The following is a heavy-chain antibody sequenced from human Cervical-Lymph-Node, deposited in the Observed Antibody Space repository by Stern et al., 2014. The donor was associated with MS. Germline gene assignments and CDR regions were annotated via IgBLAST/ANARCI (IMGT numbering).Heavy chain of an antibody. CDR1: GFSLSNSG. CDR3: MGVGDAMHV. V-gene: IGHV3-30*03. CDR2: MSFVGGNK. J-gene: IGHJ6*02. Sequence: VQLVESGGGVVQPGRSLTLSCAASGFSLSNSGMHWVRQAPGKGLEWVAVMSFVGGNKKYGDSMKGRFSISRDMANNQLFLPMNSLRPEDTAVYYCMGVGDAMHVWGQGTTVIVSS.